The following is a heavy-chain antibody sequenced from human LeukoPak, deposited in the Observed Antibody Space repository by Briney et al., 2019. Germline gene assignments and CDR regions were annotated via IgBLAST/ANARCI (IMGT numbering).Heavy chain of an antibody. CDR2: IIPIFGTA. CDR1: GGTFSSYA. Sequence: EASVKVSCKASGGTFSSYAISWVRQAPGQGLEWMGGIIPIFGTANYAQKFQGRVTITADESTSTAYIELSSLRSEDTAVYYCARDMAVTRNNWFDPWGQGTLVTVSS. V-gene: IGHV1-69*01. CDR3: ARDMAVTRNNWFDP. D-gene: IGHD4-11*01. J-gene: IGHJ5*02.